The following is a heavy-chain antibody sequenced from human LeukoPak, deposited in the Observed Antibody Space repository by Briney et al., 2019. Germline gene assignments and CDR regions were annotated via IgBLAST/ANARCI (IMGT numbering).Heavy chain of an antibody. CDR3: ARVRHSGYVGDAFDI. J-gene: IGHJ3*02. D-gene: IGHD5-12*01. V-gene: IGHV3-64*01. Sequence: PGGSLRLSCAASGFTFSSYAMHWVRQAPGKGLEYVSAISSNGGSTYYANSVKGRFTISRDNSKNTLYLQMGSLRGEDMAVYYCARVRHSGYVGDAFDIWGQGTMVTVSS. CDR1: GFTFSSYA. CDR2: ISSNGGST.